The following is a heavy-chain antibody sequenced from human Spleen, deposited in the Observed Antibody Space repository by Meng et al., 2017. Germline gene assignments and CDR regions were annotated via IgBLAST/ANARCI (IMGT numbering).Heavy chain of an antibody. CDR2: INPKSGDT. CDR1: GYNFPDYY. D-gene: IGHD6-25*01. V-gene: IGHV1-2*06. J-gene: IGHJ4*02. CDR3: ARDEDISAAGKLFGDY. Sequence: QVELGQSGAEVKKPGVSGKVSCKPSGYNFPDYYIHWVRRAPGQGLEWMGRINPKSGDTHYAQKFQARVTMTGDTSISTAYMELSGLRSDDTAMYYCARDEDISAAGKLFGDYWGQGTLVTVSS.